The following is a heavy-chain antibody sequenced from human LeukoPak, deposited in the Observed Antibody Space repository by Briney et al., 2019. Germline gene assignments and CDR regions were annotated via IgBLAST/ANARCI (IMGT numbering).Heavy chain of an antibody. CDR1: GFTFSSYE. CDR3: ARGPGGSYPGY. Sequence: GGSLRLSCAASGFTFSSYEMNWVRQAPGKGLEWVSVIYSGGSTYYADSVKGRFTISRDNSKNTLYLQMNSLRAEDTAVYYCARGPGGSYPGYWGQGTLVTVSS. J-gene: IGHJ4*02. CDR2: IYSGGST. V-gene: IGHV3-53*01. D-gene: IGHD1-26*01.